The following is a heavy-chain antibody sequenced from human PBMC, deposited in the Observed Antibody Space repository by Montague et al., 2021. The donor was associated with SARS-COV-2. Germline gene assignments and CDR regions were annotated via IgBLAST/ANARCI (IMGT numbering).Heavy chain of an antibody. V-gene: IGHV4-59*01. Sequence: SETLSLTCSVSGDSISSYNWSWSRQSPGRGLDWIGHIYYTGSAKYNPSLKSRVSISVDTSGRQFSLNLKSVTAADTAVYYCARAQTTCSIANCVNYFDYWGQGAQVTVSS. J-gene: IGHJ4*02. CDR1: GDSISSYN. CDR3: ARAQTTCSIANCVNYFDY. CDR2: IYYTGSA. D-gene: IGHD1-1*01.